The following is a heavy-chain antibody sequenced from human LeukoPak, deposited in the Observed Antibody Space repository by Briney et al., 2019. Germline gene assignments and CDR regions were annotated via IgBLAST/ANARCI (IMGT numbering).Heavy chain of an antibody. D-gene: IGHD6-19*01. J-gene: IGHJ3*02. V-gene: IGHV3-30*18. CDR1: GFTFSSYG. CDR2: ISYDGSNK. Sequence: PGRSLRLSCAASGFTFSSYGMHWVRQAPGKGLEWVAVISYDGSNKYYADSVKGRFTISRDNSKNTLYLQMNSLRAEDTALYYCAKAQGIAVAGTAFDIWGQGTMVTVSS. CDR3: AKAQGIAVAGTAFDI.